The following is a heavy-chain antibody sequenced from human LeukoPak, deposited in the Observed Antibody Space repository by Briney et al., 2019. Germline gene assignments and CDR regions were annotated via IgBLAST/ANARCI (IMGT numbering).Heavy chain of an antibody. V-gene: IGHV4-31*03. J-gene: IGHJ4*02. CDR2: IYYSGST. CDR1: GGSISSGGYY. Sequence: SETLSLTCTVSGGSISSGGYYWSWIRQHPGKGLEWIGYIYYSGSTYYNPSLKSRVTISVDTSKNQFSLKLSSATAADTAVYYCAVTTERYLDYWGQGTLVTVSS. CDR3: AVTTERYLDY. D-gene: IGHD4-17*01.